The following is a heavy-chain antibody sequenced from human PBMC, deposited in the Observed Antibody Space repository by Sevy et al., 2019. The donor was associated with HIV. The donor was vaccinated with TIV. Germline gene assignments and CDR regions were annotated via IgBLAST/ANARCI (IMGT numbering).Heavy chain of an antibody. CDR2: ISYDGSNK. CDR1: GFTFSSYA. CDR3: ARVPMTTHPSAYFDY. D-gene: IGHD4-17*01. Sequence: GGSLRLSCAASGFTFSSYALHWVRQAPGKGLEWVAVISYDGSNKYYADSVKGRFTISRDNSKNTLYLQMNSLRAEDTAVYYCARVPMTTHPSAYFDYWGQGTLVTVSS. V-gene: IGHV3-30*04. J-gene: IGHJ4*02.